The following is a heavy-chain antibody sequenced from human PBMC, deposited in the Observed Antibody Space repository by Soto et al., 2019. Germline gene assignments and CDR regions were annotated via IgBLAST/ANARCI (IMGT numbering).Heavy chain of an antibody. J-gene: IGHJ4*02. CDR2: ISYDGSNK. D-gene: IGHD6-19*01. CDR3: ARDRGWSLFDY. Sequence: GGSLRLSCAASGFTFSSYGMHWVRQARGKGLEWVAVISYDGSNKYYADSVKGRFTISRDNAKNTLYLQMNSLRAEDTAVYYCARDRGWSLFDYWGQGTLVTVSS. CDR1: GFTFSSYG. V-gene: IGHV3-30*03.